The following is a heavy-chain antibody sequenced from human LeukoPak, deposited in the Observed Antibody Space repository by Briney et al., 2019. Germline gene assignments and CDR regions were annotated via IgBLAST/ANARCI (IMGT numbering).Heavy chain of an antibody. V-gene: IGHV4-59*01. CDR3: ARSENVLLWFGESDAFDI. J-gene: IGHJ3*02. CDR1: GGSISSYY. CDR2: IYYSGST. Sequence: SESLSLTCTVSGGSISSYYWSWIRQPPGKGLEWIGYIYYSGSTNYNPSLKSRVTISVDTSKNQFSLKLSSVTAADTAVYYRARSENVLLWFGESDAFDIWGQGTMVTVPS. D-gene: IGHD3-10*01.